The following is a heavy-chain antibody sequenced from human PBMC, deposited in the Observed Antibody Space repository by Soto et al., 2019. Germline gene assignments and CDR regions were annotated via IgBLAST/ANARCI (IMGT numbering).Heavy chain of an antibody. CDR1: GFTFSSYG. V-gene: IGHV3-33*06. CDR3: AKPTVTRDPYGMDV. CDR2: IWYDGSNK. D-gene: IGHD4-17*01. Sequence: GGSLRLSCAASGFTFSSYGMHWVRQAPGKGLEWVAVIWYDGSNKYYADSVKGRFTISRDNSKNTLYLQMNSLRAEDTAVYYCAKPTVTRDPYGMDVWGQGTTVTVSS. J-gene: IGHJ6*02.